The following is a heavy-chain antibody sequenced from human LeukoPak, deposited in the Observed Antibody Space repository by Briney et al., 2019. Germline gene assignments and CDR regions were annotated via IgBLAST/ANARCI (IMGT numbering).Heavy chain of an antibody. V-gene: IGHV1-18*01. CDR2: IRTYNGDT. Sequence: AAVKDSCKASGYTFTSYGIAWLRQAPGQGLEWLGWIRTYNGDTEYAEKFQGRVTMSTDTPTTMAYMELTSLRSDDTAVYYCARTLTTESYYFDYWGQGTLVTVSS. J-gene: IGHJ4*02. D-gene: IGHD4-11*01. CDR1: GYTFTSYG. CDR3: ARTLTTESYYFDY.